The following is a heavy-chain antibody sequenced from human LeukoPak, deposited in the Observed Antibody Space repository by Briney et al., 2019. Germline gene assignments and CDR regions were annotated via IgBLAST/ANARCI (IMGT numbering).Heavy chain of an antibody. CDR3: ARHVTISGPYDASDI. D-gene: IGHD5-24*01. J-gene: IGHJ3*02. CDR2: IYYSGST. CDR1: GGSISSYY. Sequence: SETLSLTCTVSGGSISSYYWSWIRQPPGEGLEWIGYIYYSGSTYYNPSLKSRVTISVDTSKNQFSLKLRSVTAADTAVYYCARHVTISGPYDASDIWGQGTMVTVSP. V-gene: IGHV4-59*08.